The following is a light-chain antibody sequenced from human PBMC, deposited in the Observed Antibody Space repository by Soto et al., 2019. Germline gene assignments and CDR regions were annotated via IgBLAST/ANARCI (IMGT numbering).Light chain of an antibody. Sequence: EIVLTQSPGTLSFSPGERATLSCRASQSVSSKYLAWDQQKPGQAPRVIIYGTSIRASSVPERFSGGGSGTDFTLTITRLEPEDFAVYYCQQYGSSLFTFGPGTKVDIK. CDR2: GTS. V-gene: IGKV3-20*01. CDR1: QSVSSKY. J-gene: IGKJ3*01. CDR3: QQYGSSLFT.